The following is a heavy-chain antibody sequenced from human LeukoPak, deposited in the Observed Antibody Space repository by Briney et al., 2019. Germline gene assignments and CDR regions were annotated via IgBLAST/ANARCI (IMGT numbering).Heavy chain of an antibody. CDR1: GGSISSSSYY. CDR2: IYYSGST. J-gene: IGHJ5*02. Sequence: SETLSLTCTVSGGSISSSSYYWGWIRQPPGKGLEWIGSIYYSGSTYYNPSLKSRVTISVDTSKNQFSLKLSSVTAADTAVYYCARVHGSGSYSNWFDPWGQGTLVTVSS. V-gene: IGHV4-39*01. D-gene: IGHD3-10*01. CDR3: ARVHGSGSYSNWFDP.